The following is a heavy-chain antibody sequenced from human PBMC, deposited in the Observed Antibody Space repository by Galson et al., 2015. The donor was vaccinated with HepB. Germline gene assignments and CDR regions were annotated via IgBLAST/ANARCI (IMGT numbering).Heavy chain of an antibody. Sequence: SVKVSCKASGGTFSSYAISWVRQAPGQGLEWMGRIIPILGIANYAQKFQGRVTITADKSTSTAYMELSSLRSEDTAVYYCARGPFYSYGYPTDFDYWGQGTLVAVSS. CDR2: IIPILGIA. V-gene: IGHV1-69*04. J-gene: IGHJ4*02. CDR1: GGTFSSYA. D-gene: IGHD5-18*01. CDR3: ARGPFYSYGYPTDFDY.